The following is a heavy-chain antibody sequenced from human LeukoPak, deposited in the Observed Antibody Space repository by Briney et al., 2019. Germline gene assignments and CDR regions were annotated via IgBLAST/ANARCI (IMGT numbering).Heavy chain of an antibody. V-gene: IGHV4-39*07. CDR1: GGSISSSSYY. CDR2: IYYSGST. J-gene: IGHJ5*02. CDR3: ARSHWGPFGGRIANWFDP. Sequence: SETLSLTCTVSGGSISSSSYYWGWIRQPPGKGLEWIGSIYYSGSTYYNPSLKSRVTISVDTSKNQFSLKLKSVTAADTAVYYCARSHWGPFGGRIANWFDPWGQGTLVTVFS. D-gene: IGHD7-27*01.